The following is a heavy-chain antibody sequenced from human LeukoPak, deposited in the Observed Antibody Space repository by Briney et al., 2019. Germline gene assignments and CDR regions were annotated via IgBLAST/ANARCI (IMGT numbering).Heavy chain of an antibody. D-gene: IGHD6-6*01. Sequence: PGGSLRLSCAASGFTFSSYGMHWVRQAPGKGLEWVAVIWYDGSNKYYADSVKGRFTISRDNSKNTLYLQMNSLRAEDTAVYYCAKAAMYSSSSHYYYYYYMDVWGKGTRSPSP. CDR3: AKAAMYSSSSHYYYYYYMDV. CDR1: GFTFSSYG. J-gene: IGHJ6*03. CDR2: IWYDGSNK. V-gene: IGHV3-33*06.